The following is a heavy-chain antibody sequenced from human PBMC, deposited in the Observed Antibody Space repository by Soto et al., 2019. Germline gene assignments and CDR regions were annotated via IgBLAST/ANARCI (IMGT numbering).Heavy chain of an antibody. CDR2: IWYDGSNK. J-gene: IGHJ4*02. D-gene: IGHD5-12*01. CDR1: GFTFSSYG. V-gene: IGHV3-33*01. CDR3: ARRGDGYNYPGVDY. Sequence: QVQLVESGGGVVQPGRSLRLSCAASGFTFSSYGMHWVRQAPGKGLEWVAVIWYDGSNKYYADSVKGRFNISRDNSKNTLYLQMNSLRAEDTAVYYCARRGDGYNYPGVDYWGQGTLVTVSS.